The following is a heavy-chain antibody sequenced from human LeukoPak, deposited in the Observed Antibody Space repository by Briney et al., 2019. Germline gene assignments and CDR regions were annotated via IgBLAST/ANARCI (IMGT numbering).Heavy chain of an antibody. J-gene: IGHJ4*02. CDR3: ARAMAIFGVVIMSFDY. V-gene: IGHV3-21*01. CDR1: GFTFSSYS. D-gene: IGHD3-3*01. CDR2: ISSSSSYI. Sequence: PGGSLRLSCAASGFTFSSYSMNWVRQAPGKGLEWVSSISSSSSYIYYADSVKGRFTISRDNAKNSLYLQMNSLRAEDTAVYYCARAMAIFGVVIMSFDYWGQGTLVTVSS.